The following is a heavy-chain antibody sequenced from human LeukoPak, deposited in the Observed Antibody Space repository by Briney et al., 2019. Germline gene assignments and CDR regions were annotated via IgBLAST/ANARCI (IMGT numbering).Heavy chain of an antibody. CDR1: GFTFNNYA. V-gene: IGHV3-23*01. CDR3: AKDLSSRYFDWGGPDY. Sequence: GGSLRLSCAGSGFTFNNYAMSWVRQTPRKGLEWVSTIMISGDDTYYADPVKGRFTMSRDKSKNTLYLQMNSLRAEDTAVYYCAKDLSSRYFDWGGPDYWGQGTLVTVSS. J-gene: IGHJ4*02. CDR2: IMISGDDT. D-gene: IGHD3-9*01.